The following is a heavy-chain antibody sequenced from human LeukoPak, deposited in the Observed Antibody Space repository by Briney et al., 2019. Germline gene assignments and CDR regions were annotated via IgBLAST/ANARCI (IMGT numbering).Heavy chain of an antibody. CDR1: GFTFSSYW. CDR2: IKQDGSEK. CDR3: ARAWGSGWYYFDY. Sequence: PGGSLRLSCGASGFTFSSYWMSWVRQAPGKGLEWVANIKQDGSEKYYVDSVKGRFTISRDNAKNSLYLQMNSLRAEDTAVYYCARAWGSGWYYFDYWGQGTLVTVSS. V-gene: IGHV3-7*04. D-gene: IGHD6-19*01. J-gene: IGHJ4*02.